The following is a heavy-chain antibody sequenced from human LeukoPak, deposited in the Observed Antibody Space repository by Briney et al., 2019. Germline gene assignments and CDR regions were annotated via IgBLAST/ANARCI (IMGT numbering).Heavy chain of an antibody. Sequence: ASVKVSCKASGYNFNNYGISWVRQAPGQGLEWMGWISGYNGNTKSAQKLQDRVTMTTDTSTNTAYMELRSLRSDDTAVYYCARDILGYTNSWYRFDYWGQGSQVTVSS. CDR1: GYNFNNYG. CDR2: ISGYNGNT. V-gene: IGHV1-18*01. J-gene: IGHJ4*02. CDR3: ARDILGYTNSWYRFDY. D-gene: IGHD6-13*01.